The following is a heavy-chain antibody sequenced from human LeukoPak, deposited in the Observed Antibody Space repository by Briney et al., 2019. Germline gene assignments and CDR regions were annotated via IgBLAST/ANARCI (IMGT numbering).Heavy chain of an antibody. CDR1: GYTFTSYD. Sequence: GASVKVSCKASGYTFTSYDINWVRQATGQGLEWMGWMNPNSGNTGYAQKFQGRVTMTRNTSISTAYMELSSLRSEDTAVYYCARELELLGGNWFDPWGQETLVTVSS. J-gene: IGHJ5*02. V-gene: IGHV1-8*01. CDR2: MNPNSGNT. CDR3: ARELELLGGNWFDP. D-gene: IGHD1-7*01.